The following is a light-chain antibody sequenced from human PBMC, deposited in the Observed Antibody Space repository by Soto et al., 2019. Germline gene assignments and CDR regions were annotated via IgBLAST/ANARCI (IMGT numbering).Light chain of an antibody. CDR2: AAS. Sequence: EIVLTQSRATLSVSPGESATVSCRATKTVSDNLAWYQQKPGQSPRLLIYAASTRATGIPARFSGSGSGTEFTLTISNLQSEDFAIYYCQQYNNWPPGTFGQGTKVDI. CDR1: KTVSDN. V-gene: IGKV3-15*01. J-gene: IGKJ1*01. CDR3: QQYNNWPPGT.